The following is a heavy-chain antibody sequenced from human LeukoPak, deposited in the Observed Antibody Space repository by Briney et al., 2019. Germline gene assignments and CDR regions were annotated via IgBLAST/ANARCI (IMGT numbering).Heavy chain of an antibody. Sequence: NPSETLSLTCTVSGGSISSSGSYWSWIRQPPGKGLEWIGSIYYSGNTYNPSLKSRVTISVDTSKNQFSLNLTSVNAADTAVYYCARVMAARREDLNWFDPWGQGTLVTVSS. J-gene: IGHJ5*02. CDR1: GGSISSSGSY. CDR3: ARVMAARREDLNWFDP. D-gene: IGHD6-6*01. V-gene: IGHV4-39*07. CDR2: IYYSGNT.